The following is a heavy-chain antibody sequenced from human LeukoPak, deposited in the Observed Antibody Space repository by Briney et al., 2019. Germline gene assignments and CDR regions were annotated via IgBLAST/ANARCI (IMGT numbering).Heavy chain of an antibody. V-gene: IGHV3-74*01. J-gene: IGHJ3*02. CDR1: GFTFSSYW. CDR2: INSDGSNS. D-gene: IGHD3-16*01. CDR3: ARGGGDHAFDI. Sequence: GGSLRLSCAASGFTFSSYWMHWVRQAPGKGLVWVSRINSDGSNSIYGDSVKGRFTISRDNAKNTLYLQLSGLRADDTAVYYCARGGGDHAFDIWGQGTMVTVSS.